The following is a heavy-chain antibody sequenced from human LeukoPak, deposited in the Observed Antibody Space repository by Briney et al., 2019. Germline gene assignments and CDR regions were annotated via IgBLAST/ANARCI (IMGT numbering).Heavy chain of an antibody. Sequence: PGRSLRLSCAASGFTFSSYSMNWVRQAPGKGLEWVSSISSSSSYIYYADSVKGRFTISRDNAKNSLYLQMNSLRAEDTAVYYCARDAEHSLRWLPPPYYYYYGMDVWGQGTTVTVSS. J-gene: IGHJ6*02. CDR3: ARDAEHSLRWLPPPYYYYYGMDV. CDR2: ISSSSSYI. D-gene: IGHD4-17*01. CDR1: GFTFSSYS. V-gene: IGHV3-21*01.